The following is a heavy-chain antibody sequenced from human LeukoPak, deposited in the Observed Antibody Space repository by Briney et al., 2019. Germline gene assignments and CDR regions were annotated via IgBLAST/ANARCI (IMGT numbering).Heavy chain of an antibody. Sequence: SQTLPLTCTVSGGSISSGSYYWSWIRQPAGKGLEWIGRIYTSGSTNYNPSLKSRVTISVDTSKNQFSLKLSSVTAADTAVYYCARVERRSYYGSGSYLPYWGQGTLVTASS. CDR1: GGSISSGSYY. V-gene: IGHV4-61*02. J-gene: IGHJ4*02. CDR3: ARVERRSYYGSGSYLPY. CDR2: IYTSGST. D-gene: IGHD3-10*01.